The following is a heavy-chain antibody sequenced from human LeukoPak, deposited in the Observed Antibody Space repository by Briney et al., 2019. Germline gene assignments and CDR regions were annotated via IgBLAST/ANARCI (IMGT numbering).Heavy chain of an antibody. D-gene: IGHD3-10*01. CDR2: IGGDDLKS. V-gene: IGHV3-23*01. CDR3: ARSRRWGRFGELFETYVDY. CDR1: GFHLRNYA. J-gene: IGHJ4*02. Sequence: GGPLRLSCAGSGFHLRNYAMRGVRQAPAKGLAWVAGIGGDDLKSHYADSVKGRFAISRNNSNNTLYLQMNSLRAEDTAVYDCARSRRWGRFGELFETYVDYWGQGTLVTVSS.